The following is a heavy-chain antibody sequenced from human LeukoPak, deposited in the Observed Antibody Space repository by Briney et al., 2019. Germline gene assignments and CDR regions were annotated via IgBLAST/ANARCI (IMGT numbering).Heavy chain of an antibody. Sequence: GGSLRLSCAASGFTFSSYSMNWVRQAPGKGLEWVSSISSSSSYIYYADSVKGRFAISRDNAKNSLYLQMNSLRAGDTAVYYCARVVTNCSGGSCYSPGRMDVWGKGTTVTVSS. J-gene: IGHJ6*04. CDR2: ISSSSSYI. CDR1: GFTFSSYS. CDR3: ARVVTNCSGGSCYSPGRMDV. D-gene: IGHD2-15*01. V-gene: IGHV3-21*01.